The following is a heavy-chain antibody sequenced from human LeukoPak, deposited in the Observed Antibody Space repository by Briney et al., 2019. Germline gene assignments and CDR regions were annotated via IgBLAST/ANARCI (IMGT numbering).Heavy chain of an antibody. V-gene: IGHV3-33*06. CDR2: IWYDGSKK. D-gene: IGHD4-17*01. CDR3: AKAGRNYGDYSY. J-gene: IGHJ4*02. Sequence: PGRSLRLSCAASGFTFSSYGMHWVRQAPGKGLEWVAVIWYDGSKKYYAGSVKGRFTISRDNSKNTLTLQMNSLRAEDTAVYYCAKAGRNYGDYSYWGQGTLVTVSS. CDR1: GFTFSSYG.